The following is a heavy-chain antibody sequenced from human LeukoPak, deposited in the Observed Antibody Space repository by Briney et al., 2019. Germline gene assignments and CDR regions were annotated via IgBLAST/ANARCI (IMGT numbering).Heavy chain of an antibody. Sequence: SETLSLTCTVSGGSISSYYWSWVRQPPGKGLEWIGYVYSSGSTDYDPSLKSRVIISVDTSENQFSLKLSSVTAADTAVYYCATYSGSNGSEYWGQGTLVTVSS. CDR2: VYSSGST. CDR1: GGSISSYY. V-gene: IGHV4-59*01. CDR3: ATYSGSNGSEY. J-gene: IGHJ4*02. D-gene: IGHD1-26*01.